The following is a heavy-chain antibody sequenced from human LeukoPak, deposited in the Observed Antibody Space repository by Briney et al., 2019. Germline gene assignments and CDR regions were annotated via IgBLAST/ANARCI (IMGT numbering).Heavy chain of an antibody. CDR2: IYYSGST. J-gene: IGHJ3*02. CDR1: GVSISSYY. V-gene: IGHV4-59*08. Sequence: TSETLSLTCTVSGVSISSYYWSWIRQPPGKGLEWIGYIYYSGSTNYNPSLKSRVTISVDTSKNQFSLKLSSVTAADTAVYYCARHTIPMYAFDIWGQGTMVTVSS. D-gene: IGHD3-10*01. CDR3: ARHTIPMYAFDI.